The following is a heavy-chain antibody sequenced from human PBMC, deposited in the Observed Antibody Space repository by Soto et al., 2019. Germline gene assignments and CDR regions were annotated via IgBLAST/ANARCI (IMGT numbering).Heavy chain of an antibody. CDR2: IYDGGST. CDR1: GGSISSGDYY. V-gene: IGHV4-31*03. CDR3: ARWWSGSRQGFDP. J-gene: IGHJ5*02. D-gene: IGHD3-3*01. Sequence: QVQLQESGPGLVKPSQTLSLTCTVSGGSISSGDYYWSWIRQHPGKGLEWIGYIYDGGSTYYNPSLKSRVTISVDTSKNQFSLKLSSVTAADTAVYYCARWWSGSRQGFDPWGQGTLVTVSS.